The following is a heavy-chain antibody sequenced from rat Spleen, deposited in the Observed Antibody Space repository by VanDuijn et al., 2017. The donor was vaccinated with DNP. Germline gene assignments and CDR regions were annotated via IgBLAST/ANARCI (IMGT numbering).Heavy chain of an antibody. CDR1: GYSITSGFR. D-gene: IGHD5-1*01. J-gene: IGHJ2*01. CDR2: INSEGST. CDR3: AVQLGVFDN. V-gene: IGHV3-3*01. Sequence: QLHESGPGLVKPSQSLSLTCSVTGYSITSGFRWTWIRKFPGNRLEWMGYINSEGSTDYNPSLKSRVSLTRDTSKNQFFLQIDSVTTEDTATYYCAVQLGVFDNWGQGIMVTVSS.